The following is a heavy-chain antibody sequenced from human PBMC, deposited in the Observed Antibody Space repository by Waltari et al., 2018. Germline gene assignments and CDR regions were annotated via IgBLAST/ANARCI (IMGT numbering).Heavy chain of an antibody. J-gene: IGHJ4*02. D-gene: IGHD1-26*01. CDR2: INAGNGNT. Sequence: QVQLVQSGAEVKKPGASVKVSCKASGYTFTSYAMHWVRQAPGQRLEWMGWINAGNGNTKYSQKLQGRVTITRDTSASTAYMELSSLRSEDTAVYYCAKTRVGATPIGFDYWGQGTLVTVSS. CDR1: GYTFTSYA. CDR3: AKTRVGATPIGFDY. V-gene: IGHV1-3*01.